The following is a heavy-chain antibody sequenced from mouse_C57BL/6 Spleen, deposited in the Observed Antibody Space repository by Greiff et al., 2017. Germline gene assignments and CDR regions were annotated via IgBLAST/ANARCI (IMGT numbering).Heavy chain of an antibody. CDR2: ISSGGDYI. D-gene: IGHD2-4*01. V-gene: IGHV5-9-1*02. CDR3: TREYDYDLAMDY. CDR1: GFTFSSYA. J-gene: IGHJ4*01. Sequence: EVMLVESGEGLVKPGGSLKLSCAASGFTFSSYAMSWVRQTPEKRLEWVAYISSGGDYIYYADTVKGRFTISRDNARNTLYLQMSSLKSEDTAMYYCTREYDYDLAMDYWGQGTSVTVSS.